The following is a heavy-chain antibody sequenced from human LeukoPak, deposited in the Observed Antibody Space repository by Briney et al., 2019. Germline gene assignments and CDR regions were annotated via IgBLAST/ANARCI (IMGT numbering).Heavy chain of an antibody. Sequence: GASVKVSCKASGGTFSSYAISWVRQAPGQGLEWMGGIIPIFGTASYAQKFQGRVTITTDESTSTAYMELSSLRSEDTAVYYCASLYSGSYSSDYWGQGTLVTVSS. CDR2: IIPIFGTA. CDR3: ASLYSGSYSSDY. J-gene: IGHJ4*02. CDR1: GGTFSSYA. V-gene: IGHV1-69*05. D-gene: IGHD1-26*01.